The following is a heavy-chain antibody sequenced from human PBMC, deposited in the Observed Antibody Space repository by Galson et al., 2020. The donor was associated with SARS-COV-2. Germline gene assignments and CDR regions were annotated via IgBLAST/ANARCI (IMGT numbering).Heavy chain of an antibody. CDR1: GYSISTTNY. J-gene: IGHJ2*01. D-gene: IGHD3-22*01. CDR2: IYPSGST. CDR3: ARQGVNMIVLVTVPGWYFDL. V-gene: IGHV4-38-2*01. Sequence: SETLSLTCAVSGYSISTTNYWGWVRQPPGKGLEWIGSIYPSGSTYYNPSLKSRATISLDTSKNQFSLRLDSVTAADTALYYCARQGVNMIVLVTVPGWYFDLWGRGTLVTVSS.